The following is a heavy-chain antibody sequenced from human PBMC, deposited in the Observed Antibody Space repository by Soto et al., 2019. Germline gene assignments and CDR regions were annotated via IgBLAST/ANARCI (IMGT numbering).Heavy chain of an antibody. CDR2: INGHGSST. Sequence: EVQLVESGGGLVQPGGSLRLSCAASGFTFNKHWMHWVRQAPGKGLVWVSRINGHGSSTSYADSVKGRFTTSRDNAKNTLFPQMTSMMAEDTAIYFCAGGGGTGWYGRYYWGLGPLVTVSS. CDR3: AGGGGTGWYGRYY. CDR1: GFTFNKHW. J-gene: IGHJ4*02. V-gene: IGHV3-74*01. D-gene: IGHD6-19*01.